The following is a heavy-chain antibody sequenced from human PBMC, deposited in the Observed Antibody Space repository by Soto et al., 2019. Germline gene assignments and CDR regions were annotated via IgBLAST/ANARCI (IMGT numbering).Heavy chain of an antibody. V-gene: IGHV4-34*01. CDR3: ARTGGYYLGPYYYYYYGMDV. J-gene: IGHJ6*02. D-gene: IGHD3-22*01. CDR2: INHSGST. CDR1: GGSFSGYY. Sequence: QVQLQQWGAGLLKPSETLSLTCAVYGGSFSGYYWSWIRQPPGKGLEWIGEINHSGSTNYNPSLKSRVTISVDTAKNQFSLKLSSVTAADTAVYYCARTGGYYLGPYYYYYYGMDVWGQGTTVTVSS.